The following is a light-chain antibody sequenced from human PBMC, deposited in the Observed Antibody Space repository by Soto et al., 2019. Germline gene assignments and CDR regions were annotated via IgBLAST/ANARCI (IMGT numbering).Light chain of an antibody. CDR3: CSFAGSSTRVV. CDR1: SSDVGSYNF. Sequence: QSVLTQPASVSGSPGQSITISCTGTSSDVGSYNFVSWYQQHPGKAPKLMIYEGSKRPSGVSNRFSGSKSDNTASLTISGLQAEDEADYYCCSFAGSSTRVVFGGGTKLTVL. V-gene: IGLV2-23*01. CDR2: EGS. J-gene: IGLJ2*01.